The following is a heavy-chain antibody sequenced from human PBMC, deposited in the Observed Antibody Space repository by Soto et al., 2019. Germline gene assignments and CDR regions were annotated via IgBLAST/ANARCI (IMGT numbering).Heavy chain of an antibody. Sequence: GASVKVSCKASGYTFTSYYMHWVRQARGQALEWMGIINPSGGSTSYAQKFQGRVTMTRDTSTSTVYMELSSLRSEDTAVYYCARVPDRDDIAAAGTYYYYGMDVWGQGTTVTVSS. J-gene: IGHJ6*02. CDR1: GYTFTSYY. D-gene: IGHD6-13*01. CDR3: ARVPDRDDIAAAGTYYYYGMDV. CDR2: INPSGGST. V-gene: IGHV1-46*01.